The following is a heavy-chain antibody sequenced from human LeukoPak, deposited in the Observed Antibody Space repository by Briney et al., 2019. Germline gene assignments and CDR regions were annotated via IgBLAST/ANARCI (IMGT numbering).Heavy chain of an antibody. CDR2: IYYSGST. D-gene: IGHD3-22*01. CDR1: GGSISSSY. Sequence: PSETLSLTCTVSGGSISSSYWNWIRQPPGKGLEWIGYIYYSGSTNYNPSLKSRVTISVDTSKNQFSLKLSSVTAADTAVYYCATVRHYGSLAGAFDIWGQGTMVTVSS. CDR3: ATVRHYGSLAGAFDI. J-gene: IGHJ3*02. V-gene: IGHV4-59*01.